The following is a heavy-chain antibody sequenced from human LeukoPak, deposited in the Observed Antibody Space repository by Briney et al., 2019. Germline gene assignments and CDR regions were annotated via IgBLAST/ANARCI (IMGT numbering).Heavy chain of an antibody. CDR2: LYYSGST. V-gene: IGHV4-39*07. Sequence: SETLSLTCTVSGGSISSSNYYWGWIRQPPGEGLEWIGSLYYSGSTYYNPSLKSRVTISVDTSKNQFSLKMSSVTAADTAVYYCARDLYMEAAAGTFDYWGQEPWSPSPQ. CDR3: ARDLYMEAAAGTFDY. CDR1: GGSISSSNYY. J-gene: IGHJ4*01. D-gene: IGHD6-13*01.